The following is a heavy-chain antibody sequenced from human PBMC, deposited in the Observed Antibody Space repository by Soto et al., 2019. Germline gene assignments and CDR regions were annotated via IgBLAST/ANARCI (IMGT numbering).Heavy chain of an antibody. D-gene: IGHD2-21*02. Sequence: SLRLSCAASGFTFSSYGMHWVRQAPGKGLEWVAVISYDGSNKYYADSVKGRFTISRDNSKNTLYLQMNSLRAEDTAVYYCAKSPAGVTATLYYFDYWGQGTLVTVSS. CDR2: ISYDGSNK. V-gene: IGHV3-30*18. J-gene: IGHJ4*02. CDR1: GFTFSSYG. CDR3: AKSPAGVTATLYYFDY.